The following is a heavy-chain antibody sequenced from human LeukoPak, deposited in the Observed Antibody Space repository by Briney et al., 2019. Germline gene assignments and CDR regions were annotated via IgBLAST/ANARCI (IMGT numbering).Heavy chain of an antibody. CDR1: GISFSSYW. CDR3: ASAWGMDV. CDR2: IKQDGSDK. Sequence: GGSLRLSCAASGISFSSYWMSWVRQAPGKGLEWVANIKQDGSDKNYVDSVKGRFTISRDNAKDALYLQMNSLRAEDTAVYYCASAWGMDVWGQGTTVTVSS. V-gene: IGHV3-7*01. J-gene: IGHJ6*02.